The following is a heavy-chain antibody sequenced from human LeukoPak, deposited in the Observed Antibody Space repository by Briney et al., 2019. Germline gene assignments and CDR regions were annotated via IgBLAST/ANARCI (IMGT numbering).Heavy chain of an antibody. CDR3: ARRDGSYYPFDY. Sequence: PSETLSLTCTVSGYSISSGYYWGWIRQPPGKGLEWIGYIYYSGSTNYNPSLKSRVTISVDTSKNQFSLKLSSVTAADTAVYYCARRDGSYYPFDYWGQGTLVTVSS. V-gene: IGHV4-38-2*02. CDR1: GYSISSGYY. D-gene: IGHD1-26*01. J-gene: IGHJ4*02. CDR2: IYYSGST.